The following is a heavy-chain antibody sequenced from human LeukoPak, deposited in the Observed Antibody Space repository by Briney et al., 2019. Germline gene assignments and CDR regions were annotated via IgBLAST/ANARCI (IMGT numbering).Heavy chain of an antibody. CDR2: IKQGGSEK. V-gene: IGHV3-7*01. D-gene: IGHD3-10*01. CDR3: ARDKGGMVPFDY. J-gene: IGHJ4*02. CDR1: GFTFGTFW. Sequence: PGGSLRLSCGASGFTFGTFWMSWVRQAPGKGLEWVANIKQGGSEKNYVDSVKGRFTIARDDAKNSLYLQMNSLRAEDTAVYFCARDKGGMVPFDYWGQGTLVTVSS.